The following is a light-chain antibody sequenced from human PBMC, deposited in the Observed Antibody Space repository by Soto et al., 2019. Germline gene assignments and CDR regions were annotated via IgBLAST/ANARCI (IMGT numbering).Light chain of an antibody. J-gene: IGKJ1*01. Sequence: DIQMTQSPCSLCGSVGDGVTISWRASRTISRGLAWYQQEAGKAPRLLIYTASTLNSGVPSRFSGTGSGTEFTLTSRSLQPDDFATYYCQHYNSYSEAFGQGTKVDIK. V-gene: IGKV1-5*03. CDR1: RTISRG. CDR2: TAS. CDR3: QHYNSYSEA.